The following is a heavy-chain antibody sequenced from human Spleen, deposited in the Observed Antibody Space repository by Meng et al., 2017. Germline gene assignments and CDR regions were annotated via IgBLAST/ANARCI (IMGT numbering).Heavy chain of an antibody. D-gene: IGHD1-26*01. CDR3: ARGGSGSYFYYYGMDV. Sequence: GESLKISCAASGFTFSDYYMSWIRQAPGKGLEWVSYISSSGSTIYYADSVKGRFTISRDNAKNSLYLQMNSLRAEDTAVYYCARGGSGSYFYYYGMDVWGQGTTVTVSS. CDR1: GFTFSDYY. J-gene: IGHJ6*02. V-gene: IGHV3-11*04. CDR2: ISSSGSTI.